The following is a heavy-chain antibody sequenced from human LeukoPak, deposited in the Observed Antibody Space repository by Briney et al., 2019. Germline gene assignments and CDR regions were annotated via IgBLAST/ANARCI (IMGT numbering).Heavy chain of an antibody. CDR1: GYTFINYG. CDR3: GRETGTPHFDY. V-gene: IGHV1-18*01. D-gene: IGHD1-7*01. Sequence: GGSVKVSCKASGYTFINYGITWVRQAPGQGLEWMGWINVYNANTNYAQKLQGRVTMTTDTSTSTAYMELRSLTSDDTAVYYCGRETGTPHFDYWGQGTLVTVSS. J-gene: IGHJ4*02. CDR2: INVYNANT.